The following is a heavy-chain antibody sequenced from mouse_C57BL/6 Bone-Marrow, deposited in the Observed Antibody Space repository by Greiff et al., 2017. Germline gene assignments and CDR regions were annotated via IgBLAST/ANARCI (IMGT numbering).Heavy chain of an antibody. J-gene: IGHJ2*01. CDR3: ARKGATGRHGYYFDY. CDR2: INPSNGGT. Sequence: QVQLKQPGTELVKPGASVKLSCKASGYTFTSYWMHWVKQRPGQGLEWIGNINPSNGGTNYNEKFKSKATLTVDKSSSTAYMQLSSLTSEDSAVYYCARKGATGRHGYYFDYWGQGTTLTVSS. CDR1: GYTFTSYW. D-gene: IGHD6-1*01. V-gene: IGHV1-53*01.